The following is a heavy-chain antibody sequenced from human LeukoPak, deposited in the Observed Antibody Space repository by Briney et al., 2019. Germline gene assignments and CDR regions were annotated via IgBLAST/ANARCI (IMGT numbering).Heavy chain of an antibody. Sequence: NPGGSLRLSCAASGFTFSTYNMNWVRQAPGKGLEWVSSITSSSSYTFYADSVKGRFTISRDNAKNSLYLQMNSLRAEDTAVYYCARDGGYSYGYGPTHFDYWGQGTLVTVSS. CDR2: ITSSSSYT. CDR3: ARDGGYSYGYGPTHFDY. J-gene: IGHJ4*02. D-gene: IGHD5-18*01. CDR1: GFTFSTYN. V-gene: IGHV3-21*01.